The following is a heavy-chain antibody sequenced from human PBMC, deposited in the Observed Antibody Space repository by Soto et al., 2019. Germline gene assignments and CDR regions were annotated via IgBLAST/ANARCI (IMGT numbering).Heavy chain of an antibody. J-gene: IGHJ4*01. Sequence: SETLSLTCTVSGNSISTGAYYWSWLRQHPVKGLEWIGHIFYSGNTHYSPSLESRVTISVDTSKNQFSIKLTSVTVADKAVYYCGREGRSAAPQAGFDLRGHGTRVTV. CDR2: IFYSGNT. CDR1: GNSISTGAYY. CDR3: GREGRSAAPQAGFDL. D-gene: IGHD3-10*01. V-gene: IGHV4-31*03.